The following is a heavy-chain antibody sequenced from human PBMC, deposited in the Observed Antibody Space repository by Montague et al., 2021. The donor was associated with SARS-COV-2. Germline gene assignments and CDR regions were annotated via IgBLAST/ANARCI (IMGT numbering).Heavy chain of an antibody. CDR1: RFTFSDYY. V-gene: IGHV3-11*06. J-gene: IGHJ6*02. CDR2: ITSRSSYT. CDR3: ARDRTTITIFGVVTYYSMDV. Sequence: SLRLSCAASRFTFSDYYMSWIRQAPGKGLEWVSYITSRSSYTNYADSVKGRFTISRDNAKNSLYLQMNSLRAEDTAVYYCARDRTTITIFGVVTYYSMDVWGQGTTVTVSS. D-gene: IGHD3-3*01.